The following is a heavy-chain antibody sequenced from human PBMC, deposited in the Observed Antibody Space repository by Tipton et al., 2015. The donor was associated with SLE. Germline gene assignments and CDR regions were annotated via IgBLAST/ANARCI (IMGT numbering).Heavy chain of an antibody. CDR2: IKQDGSEK. Sequence: SLRLSCAASGFTFDDYDMSWVRQAPGKGLEWVANIKQDGSEKYYVDSVKGRFTISRDNAKNSLYLQMNSLRAEDTAVYYCARRAYGSGSPGDAFDIWGQGTMVTVSS. V-gene: IGHV3-7*01. D-gene: IGHD3-10*01. CDR1: GFTFDDYD. CDR3: ARRAYGSGSPGDAFDI. J-gene: IGHJ3*02.